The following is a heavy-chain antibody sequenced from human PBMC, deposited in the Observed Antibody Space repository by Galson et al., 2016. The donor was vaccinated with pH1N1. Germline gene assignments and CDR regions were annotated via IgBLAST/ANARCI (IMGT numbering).Heavy chain of an antibody. CDR2: IYPGGSVT. D-gene: IGHD4-17*01. J-gene: IGHJ3*02. Sequence: QSGAEVKKPGESLKISCKGSGYSFSNYWIGWVRQMPGKGLEWVRIIYPGGSVTRYSPPFQGQVTISIDKSINTAYLQWSSLKASDTAMYYCARQDDFGDYRGDAFDIWGQGTMVIVSS. CDR3: ARQDDFGDYRGDAFDI. V-gene: IGHV5-51*01. CDR1: GYSFSNYW.